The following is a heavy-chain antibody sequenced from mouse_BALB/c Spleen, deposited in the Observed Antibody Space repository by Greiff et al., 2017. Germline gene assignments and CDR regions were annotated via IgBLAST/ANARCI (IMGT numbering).Heavy chain of an antibody. D-gene: IGHD4-1*01. CDR2: ISYSGST. CDR1: GYSITSDYA. CDR3: ARTGTSMDY. J-gene: IGHJ4*01. V-gene: IGHV3-2*02. Sequence: DVKLVESGPGLVKPSQSLSLTCTVTGYSITSDYAWNWIRQFPGNKLEWMGYISYSGSTSYNPSLKSRISITRDTSKNQFFLQLNSVTTEDTATYYCARTGTSMDYWGQGTSVTVSS.